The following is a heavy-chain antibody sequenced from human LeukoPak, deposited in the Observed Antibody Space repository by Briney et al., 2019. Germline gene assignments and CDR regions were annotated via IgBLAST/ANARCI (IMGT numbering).Heavy chain of an antibody. V-gene: IGHV4-39*07. CDR3: VRQVHSLVTD. J-gene: IGHJ4*02. CDR2: IYYTGTT. D-gene: IGHD2-21*02. CDR1: GGSMTSSGYY. Sequence: SETLSLTCTASGGSMTSSGYYWGWVRQPPGEGLECIGSIYYTGTTYYRPSLKSRVTISLHTTQFSLKLTSVSAADTAVYFCVRQVHSLVTDWGQGILVTVSS.